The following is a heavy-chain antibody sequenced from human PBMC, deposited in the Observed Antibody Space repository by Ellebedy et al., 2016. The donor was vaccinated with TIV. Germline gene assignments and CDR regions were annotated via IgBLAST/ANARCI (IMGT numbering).Heavy chain of an antibody. CDR3: ARRWGSIAAAGISVAWFDP. V-gene: IGHV4-39*01. D-gene: IGHD6-13*01. Sequence: SETLSLTXTVSGGSISSSSYYWGWIRQPPGKGLEWIGSIYYSGSTYYNPSLKSRVTISVDTSKNQFSLKLSSVTAADTAVYYCARRWGSIAAAGISVAWFDPWGQGTLVTVSS. CDR1: GGSISSSSYY. CDR2: IYYSGST. J-gene: IGHJ5*02.